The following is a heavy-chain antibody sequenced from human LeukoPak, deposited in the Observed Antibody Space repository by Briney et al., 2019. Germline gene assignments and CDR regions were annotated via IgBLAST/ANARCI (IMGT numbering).Heavy chain of an antibody. CDR1: GGSFSGYY. CDR2: INHSGST. V-gene: IGHV4-34*01. Sequence: PSETLSLTCAVYGGSFSGYYWSWIRQPPGKGLEWIGEINHSGSTNYNPSLKSRVTTSVDTSKNQFSLKLSSVTAADTAVYYCARGLAKLTTGGGRPSVGDYWGQGTLVTVSS. CDR3: ARGLAKLTTGGGRPSVGDY. D-gene: IGHD3-16*01. J-gene: IGHJ4*02.